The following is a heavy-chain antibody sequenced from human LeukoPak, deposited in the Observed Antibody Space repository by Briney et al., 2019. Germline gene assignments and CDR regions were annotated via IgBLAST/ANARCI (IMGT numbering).Heavy chain of an antibody. J-gene: IGHJ5*02. Sequence: PSETLSLICTVSGGSISSYYWSWIRQPPGRGLEWIAYIYYSGSTNYNPSLKSRVTISVDTSKKQFSLRLSSVTAADTAVYYCARLVAGTAWFDPWGQGTLVTVSS. D-gene: IGHD6-19*01. V-gene: IGHV4-59*12. CDR2: IYYSGST. CDR1: GGSISSYY. CDR3: ARLVAGTAWFDP.